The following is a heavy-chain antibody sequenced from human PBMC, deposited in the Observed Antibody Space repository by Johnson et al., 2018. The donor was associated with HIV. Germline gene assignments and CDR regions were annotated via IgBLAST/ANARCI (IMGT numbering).Heavy chain of an antibody. Sequence: QVQLVESGGDLVKPGGSLRLSCAASGFTLSSYAMHWVRQAPGKGLEWVAVISYDGSNQYYADSVKGRFTISRDNSKNSLYLQVHSFRVEDTAVYYCAREGFSGTYFSAFDIWGRGTMVTVSS. CDR1: GFTLSSYA. D-gene: IGHD1-1*01. J-gene: IGHJ3*02. CDR2: ISYDGSNQ. CDR3: AREGFSGTYFSAFDI. V-gene: IGHV3-30*04.